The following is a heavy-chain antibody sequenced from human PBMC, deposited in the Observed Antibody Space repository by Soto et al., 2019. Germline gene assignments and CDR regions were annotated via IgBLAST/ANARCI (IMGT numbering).Heavy chain of an antibody. Sequence: PGGSLRLSCAASGFTFNRYSIHWVRQAPGKGLEWVANIKQDGSEKYYVDSVKGRFTISRDNAKNSLYLQMNSLRAEDTAVYYCTYRPLTYYYYYMDVWGKGTTVTVSS. J-gene: IGHJ6*03. D-gene: IGHD3-16*02. V-gene: IGHV3-7*01. CDR1: GFTFNRYS. CDR2: IKQDGSEK. CDR3: TYRPLTYYYYYMDV.